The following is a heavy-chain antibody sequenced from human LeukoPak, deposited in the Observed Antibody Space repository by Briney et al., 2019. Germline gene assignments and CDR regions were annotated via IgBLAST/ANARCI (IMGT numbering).Heavy chain of an antibody. CDR2: VSTTGGST. Sequence: GGTLRLSCAASGITFSSYVMSWVRQAPGKGLEWVSTVSTTGGSTYYADSVKGRFTISRDNSKDTLYLQMNSLRAEDTAVYYCAKCSGWFVRGKDYYYYYMDVWGKGTTVTVSS. J-gene: IGHJ6*03. CDR1: GITFSSYV. D-gene: IGHD6-19*01. V-gene: IGHV3-23*01. CDR3: AKCSGWFVRGKDYYYYYMDV.